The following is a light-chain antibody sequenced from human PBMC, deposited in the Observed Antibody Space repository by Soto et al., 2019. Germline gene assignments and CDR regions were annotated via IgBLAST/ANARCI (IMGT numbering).Light chain of an antibody. Sequence: EIVMTQSPATLSVSPGERTTLSCRASQSVSRILAWYQQKRGQAPRLLMYGASSRATGIPDRFSGSGSGTHFTLTISSLQPEDFATYYCQQYNSYPITFGQGTRLEIK. CDR1: QSVSRI. V-gene: IGKV3D-15*01. CDR3: QQYNSYPIT. J-gene: IGKJ5*01. CDR2: GAS.